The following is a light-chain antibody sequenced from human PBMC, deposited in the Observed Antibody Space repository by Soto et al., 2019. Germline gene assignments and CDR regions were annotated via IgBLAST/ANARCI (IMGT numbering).Light chain of an antibody. V-gene: IGKV3-20*01. CDR2: GTS. Sequence: EIVLTQSPGTLSLSPGESATLSCRASQSVSSSYLSWYQPKPGQAPRLLIHGTSDRATGIPDRFSGSGSGTDFTLTITSLEPEDFAVYYCQQYGRLPPYTFGQGTRLEIK. J-gene: IGKJ5*01. CDR3: QQYGRLPPYT. CDR1: QSVSSSY.